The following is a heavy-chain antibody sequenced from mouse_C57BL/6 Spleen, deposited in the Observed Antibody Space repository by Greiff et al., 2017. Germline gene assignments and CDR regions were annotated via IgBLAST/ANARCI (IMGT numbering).Heavy chain of an antibody. J-gene: IGHJ1*03. V-gene: IGHV1-22*01. D-gene: IGHD1-1*02. CDR1: GYTFTDYN. Sequence: EVKLQQSGPELVKPGASVKMSCKASGYTFTDYNMHWVKQSHGKSLEWIGYINPNNGGTSYNQKFKGKATLTVNKSSSTAYMELRSLTSEDSAVYYCARDYGGGYWYFDVWGTGTTVTVSS. CDR3: ARDYGGGYWYFDV. CDR2: INPNNGGT.